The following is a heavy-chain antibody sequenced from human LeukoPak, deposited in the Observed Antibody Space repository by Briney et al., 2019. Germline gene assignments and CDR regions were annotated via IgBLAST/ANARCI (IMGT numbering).Heavy chain of an antibody. CDR3: ARNGYSSSWREFDY. J-gene: IGHJ4*02. CDR2: ISSSGSTI. D-gene: IGHD6-13*01. V-gene: IGHV3-48*03. CDR1: GFTFSSYE. Sequence: GGSLRLSCAASGFTFSSYEMNWVRQAPGKGLECVSYISSSGSTIYYADSVKGRFTISRDNAKNSLYLQMNSLRAEGTAVYYCARNGYSSSWREFDYWGQGTLVTVSS.